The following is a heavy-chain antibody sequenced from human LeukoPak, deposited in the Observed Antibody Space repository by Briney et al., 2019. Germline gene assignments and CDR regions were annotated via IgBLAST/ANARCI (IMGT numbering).Heavy chain of an antibody. CDR3: ARDSVETAAGY. J-gene: IGHJ4*02. CDR1: GGSISSGSYY. CDR2: IYTSGST. D-gene: IGHD6-13*01. Sequence: SQTLSLTCTVSGGSISSGSYYCSWIRQPAGKGLEWIGRIYTSGSTNYNPSLKSRVTMSVDTSKNQFSLKLTSVTAADTAVYYCARDSVETAAGYWGQGTLVTVSS. V-gene: IGHV4-61*02.